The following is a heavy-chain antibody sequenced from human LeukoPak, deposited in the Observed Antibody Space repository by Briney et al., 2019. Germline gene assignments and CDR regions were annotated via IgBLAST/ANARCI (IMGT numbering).Heavy chain of an antibody. CDR2: INHSGST. CDR1: GGSFSGYY. V-gene: IGHV4-34*01. Sequence: SETLSLTCAVYGGSFSGYYWSWIRQPPGKGLEWIGEINHSGSTNYNPSLKSRVTISVDTSKNQFSLKLSSVTAADTAVYYCQLVVDDDFPYYYYMDVWGKGTTVTVSS. D-gene: IGHD1-1*01. CDR3: QLVVDDDFPYYYYMDV. J-gene: IGHJ6*03.